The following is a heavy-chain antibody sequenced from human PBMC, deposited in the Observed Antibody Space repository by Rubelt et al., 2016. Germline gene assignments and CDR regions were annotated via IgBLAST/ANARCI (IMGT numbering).Heavy chain of an antibody. CDR2: INHSGST. CDR3: ARTVRWGLWPLHFTFDY. Sequence: QVQLQQWGAGLLKPSETLSLTCAVYGGSFSGYYWSWIRQPPGKGLEWIGEINHSGSTNYNPSLKSRCTISVDTSKNQCSLKLSSVTAADTAVYYCARTVRWGLWPLHFTFDYWGQGTLVTVSS. D-gene: IGHD1-26*01. J-gene: IGHJ4*02. CDR1: GGSFSGYY. V-gene: IGHV4-34*01.